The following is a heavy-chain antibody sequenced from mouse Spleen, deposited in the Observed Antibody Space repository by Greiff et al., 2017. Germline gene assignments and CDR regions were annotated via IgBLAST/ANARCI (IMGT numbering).Heavy chain of an antibody. CDR1: GYAFTNYL. CDR2: INPGSGGT. CDR3: ARSEGIFDY. J-gene: IGHJ2*01. Sequence: QVQLQQSGAELVRPGTSVKVSCKASGYAFTNYLIEWVKQRPGQGLEWIGVINPGSGGTNYNEKFKGKATLTADKSSSTAYMQLSSLTSEDSAVYFCARSEGIFDYWGQGTTLTVSS. V-gene: IGHV1-54*01.